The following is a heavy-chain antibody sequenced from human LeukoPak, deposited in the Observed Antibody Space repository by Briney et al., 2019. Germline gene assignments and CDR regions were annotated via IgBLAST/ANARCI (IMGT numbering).Heavy chain of an antibody. J-gene: IGHJ4*02. D-gene: IGHD2-2*01. CDR1: GGSISSYY. CDR3: ARDSCSSTSCRRKFDN. CDR2: IYTSGST. Sequence: SETLSLTCTVSGGSISSYYWSWIRQPPGKGLEWIGYIYTSGSTNYNPSLKSRVTMSVDTSKNQFSLKLSSVTAADSAVYYCARDSCSSTSCRRKFDNWGQGTLVTVSS. V-gene: IGHV4-4*09.